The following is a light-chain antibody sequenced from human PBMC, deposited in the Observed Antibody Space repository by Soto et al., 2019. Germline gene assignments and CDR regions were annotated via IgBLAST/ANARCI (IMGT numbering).Light chain of an antibody. CDR2: VAS. CDR3: QQYNSWPLT. V-gene: IGKV3-15*01. CDR1: QTIRNN. Sequence: EIVMTQSPATLSVSPGERATLSCRSSQTIRNNLAWYQQKPGQAPRLLIYVASTRATDIPARFSGSGSGTDFTLTISSLQSEDFAFYYCQQYNSWPLTFGGGTQVDIK. J-gene: IGKJ4*01.